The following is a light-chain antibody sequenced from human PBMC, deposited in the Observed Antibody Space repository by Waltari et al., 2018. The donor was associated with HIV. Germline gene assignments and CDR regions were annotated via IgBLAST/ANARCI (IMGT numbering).Light chain of an antibody. CDR3: ATWDDSLNAWV. V-gene: IGLV1-44*01. Sequence: QSVLNQSPSASGTPGQRVIISCSGSSSTIGSNTLTWYQQFPGTAPKLLIYSAGQRPTGVPERVSGARSATSASLAISGLRSEDQADYYCATWDDSLNAWVFGGGTKLTVL. CDR2: SAG. J-gene: IGLJ3*02. CDR1: SSTIGSNT.